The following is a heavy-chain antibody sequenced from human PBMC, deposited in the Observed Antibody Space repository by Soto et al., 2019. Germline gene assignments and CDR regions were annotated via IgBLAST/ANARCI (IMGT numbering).Heavy chain of an antibody. CDR2: ISGSGGST. V-gene: IGHV3-23*01. J-gene: IGHJ4*02. CDR3: AKRGSSADLFHFDY. Sequence: EVQLLESGGGLVQPGGSLRLSCAVSGFTFSSYAMSWVRQAPGKGLEWVSFISGSGGSTYYADSVKGRFTISRDKSKNTMYLQMNSLRAEDTAVYYCAKRGSSADLFHFDYWGQGTLVTVSS. CDR1: GFTFSSYA. D-gene: IGHD3-10*01.